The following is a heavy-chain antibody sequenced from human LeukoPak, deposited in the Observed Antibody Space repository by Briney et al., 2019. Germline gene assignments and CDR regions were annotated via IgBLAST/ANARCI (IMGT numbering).Heavy chain of an antibody. J-gene: IGHJ4*02. V-gene: IGHV3-48*04. Sequence: PGGSLRLSCAASGFTFSDYGMNWVRQAPGKGLEWLSFVSGKSIAIYYADSVKGRFTISGDNAKNSLYLQMNSLRAEDTAVYYCARDLYDFWSGYYPDYWGQGTLVTVSS. D-gene: IGHD3-3*01. CDR2: VSGKSIAI. CDR1: GFTFSDYG. CDR3: ARDLYDFWSGYYPDY.